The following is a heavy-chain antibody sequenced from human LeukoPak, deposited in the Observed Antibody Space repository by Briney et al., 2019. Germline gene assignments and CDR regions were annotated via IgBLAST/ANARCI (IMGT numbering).Heavy chain of an antibody. V-gene: IGHV1-2*02. CDR2: INPNGGGT. CDR1: GFTFTAYY. Sequence: ASVKVSCKASGFTFTAYYMHWVRQAPGQGLEWMGWINPNGGGTNYAQKFQGRVTMTRDKAISTAYMEMRRLRADDTAVYYCARGPHWDPHFDYWGQGTLVTVSS. CDR3: ARGPHWDPHFDY. J-gene: IGHJ4*02. D-gene: IGHD7-27*01.